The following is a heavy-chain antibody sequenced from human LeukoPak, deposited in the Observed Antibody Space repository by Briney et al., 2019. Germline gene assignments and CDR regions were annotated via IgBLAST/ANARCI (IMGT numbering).Heavy chain of an antibody. CDR1: GGSISSSSYY. J-gene: IGHJ4*02. Sequence: SETLSLTCTVSGGSISSSSYYWGWIRQPPGKGLEWIGYIYNSGSPMYNPSPSLKSRVTISLDTSNNQFSLEVSSVTAADTAVYYCAKDRYYYFDYWGQGTLVTVSS. CDR3: AKDRYYYFDY. V-gene: IGHV4-61*05. D-gene: IGHD1-1*01. CDR2: IYNSGSP.